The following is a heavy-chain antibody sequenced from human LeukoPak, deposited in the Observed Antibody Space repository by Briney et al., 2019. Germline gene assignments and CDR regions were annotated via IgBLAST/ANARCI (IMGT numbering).Heavy chain of an antibody. CDR3: ARGDCSSTICYSPMDV. D-gene: IGHD2-2*01. Sequence: SETLPLTCTVSGGSISNKYWSWIRQPPGKGLEWIGYIYYSGSTNYNPSLKSRVTILVDTSQNQFSLKVNSVTAAGTAVYYCARGDCSSTICYSPMDVWGKGTTATVSS. J-gene: IGHJ6*03. V-gene: IGHV4-59*08. CDR2: IYYSGST. CDR1: GGSISNKY.